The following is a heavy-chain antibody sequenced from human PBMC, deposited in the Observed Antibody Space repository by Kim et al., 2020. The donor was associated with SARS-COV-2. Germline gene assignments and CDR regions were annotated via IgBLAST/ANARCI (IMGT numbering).Heavy chain of an antibody. CDR2: IYSGGST. Sequence: GGSLRLSCAASGFTVSSNYMSWVRQAPGKGLEWVSVIYSGGSTYYADSVKGRFTISRDNSKNTLYLQMNSLRAEDTAVYYCAREHRIAAAGIYYGMDVWGQGTTVTVSS. CDR1: GFTVSSNY. V-gene: IGHV3-53*01. CDR3: AREHRIAAAGIYYGMDV. J-gene: IGHJ6*02. D-gene: IGHD6-13*01.